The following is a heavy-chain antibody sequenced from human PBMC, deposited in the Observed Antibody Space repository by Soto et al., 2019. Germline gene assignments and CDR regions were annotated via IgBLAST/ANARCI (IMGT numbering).Heavy chain of an antibody. CDR1: GGSISSYY. CDR2: IYYSGST. J-gene: IGHJ4*02. V-gene: IGHV4-59*01. CDR3: ARGSAAAGRWLVDY. D-gene: IGHD6-13*01. Sequence: QVQLQEAGPGLVKPSETLSLTCTVSGGSISSYYWSWIRQPPGKGLEWIGYIYYSGSTNYNPSLQSRVTISVDTAKNQCSLKLSSVTAADTAVYYCARGSAAAGRWLVDYWGQGTLVTVSS.